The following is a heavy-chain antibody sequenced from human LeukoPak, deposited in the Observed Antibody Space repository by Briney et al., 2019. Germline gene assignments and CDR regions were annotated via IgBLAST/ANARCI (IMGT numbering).Heavy chain of an antibody. J-gene: IGHJ5*02. CDR1: GGSISSYY. V-gene: IGHV4-59*01. Sequence: SETLSLTCTVSGGSISSYYWSWIRQPPGKGLEWIGYIYYSGSTNYNPSLKSRVTISVDTSKNQFSLKLSSVTAADTAVYYCARDLPVTGPWGQGTPVTVSS. CDR3: ARDLPVTGP. CDR2: IYYSGST. D-gene: IGHD1-20*01.